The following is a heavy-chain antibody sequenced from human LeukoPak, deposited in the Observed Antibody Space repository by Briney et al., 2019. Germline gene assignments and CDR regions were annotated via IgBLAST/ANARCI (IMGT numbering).Heavy chain of an antibody. CDR1: GYTFTSYA. J-gene: IGHJ4*02. Sequence: ASVKVSCKASGYTFTSYAMHWGSQAPGQRLEWMGWINAGNGNTKYSQEFQGRVTITRDTSASTAYMELSSLRSEDMAVYYCARGYRSSTRTDYFDYWGQGTLVTVSS. CDR3: ARGYRSSTRTDYFDY. D-gene: IGHD6-13*01. V-gene: IGHV1-3*03. CDR2: INAGNGNT.